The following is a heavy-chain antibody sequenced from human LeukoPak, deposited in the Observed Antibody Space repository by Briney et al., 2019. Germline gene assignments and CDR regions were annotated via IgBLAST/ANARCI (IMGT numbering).Heavy chain of an antibody. J-gene: IGHJ4*02. CDR2: IYYSGST. CDR3: ARLRSPQSLYYFDY. V-gene: IGHV4-59*08. D-gene: IGHD6-19*01. Sequence: SETLSLTCTVSGGSISSYYWSWIRQPPGKGLEWIGYIYYSGSTNYNPSLKSRVTISVDTSKNQFSLKLSSVTAADTAVYYCARLRSPQSLYYFDYWGQGTLVTVSP. CDR1: GGSISSYY.